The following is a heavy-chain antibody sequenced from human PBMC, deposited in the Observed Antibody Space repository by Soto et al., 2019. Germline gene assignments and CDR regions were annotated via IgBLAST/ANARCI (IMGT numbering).Heavy chain of an antibody. J-gene: IGHJ6*02. CDR3: ARGWCSGGSCTTGGMDV. CDR2: IIPIFGTA. Sequence: ASVKVSCKASGYTFTGYYMHWVRQAPGQGLEWMGWIIPIFGTANYAQKFQGRVTITADESTSTAYMELSSLRSEDTAVYYCARGWCSGGSCTTGGMDVWGQGTTVTVSS. D-gene: IGHD2-15*01. CDR1: GYTFTGYY. V-gene: IGHV1-69*13.